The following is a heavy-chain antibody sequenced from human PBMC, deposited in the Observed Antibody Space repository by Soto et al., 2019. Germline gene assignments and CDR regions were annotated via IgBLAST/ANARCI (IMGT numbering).Heavy chain of an antibody. V-gene: IGHV1-69*05. Sequence: KVSCKASGGTFSSYAISWVRQAPGQGLEWMGGIIPIFGTANYAQKFQGRVTITTDESTSTAYMELSRLRSDDTAVYYCARDGYSYGDAFDIWGQGTMVTVSS. CDR1: GGTFSSYA. J-gene: IGHJ3*02. D-gene: IGHD5-18*01. CDR2: IIPIFGTA. CDR3: ARDGYSYGDAFDI.